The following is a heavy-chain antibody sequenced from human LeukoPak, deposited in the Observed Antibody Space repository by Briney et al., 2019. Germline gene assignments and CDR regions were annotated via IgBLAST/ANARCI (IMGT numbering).Heavy chain of an antibody. V-gene: IGHV1-69*01. CDR3: ARWGRFLEPY. Sequence: GGSLRLSCAASGGTFSSYAISWVRQAPGQGLEWMGGIIPIFGTANYAQKFQGRVTITADESTSTAYMELSSLRSEDTAVYYCARWGRFLEPYWGQGTLVTVSS. J-gene: IGHJ4*02. CDR1: GGTFSSYA. D-gene: IGHD3-3*01. CDR2: IIPIFGTA.